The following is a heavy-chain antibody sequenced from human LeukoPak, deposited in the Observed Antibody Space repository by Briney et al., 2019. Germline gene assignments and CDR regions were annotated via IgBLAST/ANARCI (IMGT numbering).Heavy chain of an antibody. J-gene: IGHJ4*02. Sequence: GGSLRLSCAASGFTFTRCGFHWVRQAPGKGLEWVSVIWHDGSKEYYADSVRGRFTISRDNSKNMLYLQMNSLRVEDTAVYYCARDGCSTSSCYDFWGQGTLVTVSS. CDR2: IWHDGSKE. V-gene: IGHV3-33*01. D-gene: IGHD2-2*01. CDR1: GFTFTRCG. CDR3: ARDGCSTSSCYDF.